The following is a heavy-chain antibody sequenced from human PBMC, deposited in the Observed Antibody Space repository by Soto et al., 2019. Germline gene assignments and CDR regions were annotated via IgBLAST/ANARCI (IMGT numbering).Heavy chain of an antibody. CDR1: GGSVSSGSYY. D-gene: IGHD5-12*01. CDR3: ARSPDIVATIRYYYYYGMDV. J-gene: IGHJ6*02. CDR2: IYYSGST. Sequence: PSETLSLTCTVSGGSVSSGSYYWSWIRQPPGKGLEWIGYIYYSGSTNYNPSLKSRVTISADTSKNQFSLKLSSVTAADTAVYYCARSPDIVATIRYYYYYGMDVWGHGTTVTVSS. V-gene: IGHV4-61*01.